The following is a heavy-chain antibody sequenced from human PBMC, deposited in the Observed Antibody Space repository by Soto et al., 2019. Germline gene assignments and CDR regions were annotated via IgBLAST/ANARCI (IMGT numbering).Heavy chain of an antibody. CDR2: IKSKTDGGTT. D-gene: IGHD3-16*01. J-gene: IGHJ4*02. CDR3: TTDTSLGLGYFDY. Sequence: PGGSLRLSCAASGFTFSNAWMNWVRQAPGKGLEWVGRIKSKTDGGTTDYAAPVKGRFTISRDDSKNTLYLQMNSLKTEDTAVYYXTTDTSLGLGYFDYWGQGTLVTVSS. CDR1: GFTFSNAW. V-gene: IGHV3-15*07.